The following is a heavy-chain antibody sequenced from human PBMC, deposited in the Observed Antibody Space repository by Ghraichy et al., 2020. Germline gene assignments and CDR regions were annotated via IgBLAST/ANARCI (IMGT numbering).Heavy chain of an antibody. Sequence: ASVKVSCKASGYTFTGYYMHWVRQAPGQGLEWMGWINPNSGGTNYAQKFQGRVTMTRDTSISTAYMELSRLRSDDTAVYYCARESWGHGGVGAPGFDYWGQGTLVTVSS. J-gene: IGHJ4*02. V-gene: IGHV1-2*02. CDR1: GYTFTGYY. CDR3: ARESWGHGGVGAPGFDY. D-gene: IGHD1-26*01. CDR2: INPNSGGT.